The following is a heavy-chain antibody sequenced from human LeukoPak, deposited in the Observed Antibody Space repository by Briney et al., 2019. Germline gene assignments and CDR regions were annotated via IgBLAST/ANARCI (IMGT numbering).Heavy chain of an antibody. J-gene: IGHJ4*02. V-gene: IGHV3-73*01. Sequence: GGSLRLSCAASGFTFSGSAMHWVRQAPGKGLEWVGRIRSKANSYATAYAASVKGRFTISRDDSKNTAYLQMNSLKTEDTAVYYCTRTIAAATDYWGQGTLVTVSS. D-gene: IGHD6-13*01. CDR2: IRSKANSYAT. CDR3: TRTIAAATDY. CDR1: GFTFSGSA.